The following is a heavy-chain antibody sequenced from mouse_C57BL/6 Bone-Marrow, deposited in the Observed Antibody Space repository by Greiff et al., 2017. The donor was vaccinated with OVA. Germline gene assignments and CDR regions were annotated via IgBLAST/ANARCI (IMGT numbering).Heavy chain of an antibody. CDR2: ISDGGSYT. CDR3: ARDRTGTWFAY. V-gene: IGHV5-4*01. CDR1: GFTFSSYA. Sequence: DVQLVESGGGLVKPGGSLKLSCAASGFTFSSYAMSWVRQTPEKRLEWVATISDGGSYTYYPDNVKGRFTISRDNAKNNLYLQMSHLKSEDTAMYYCARDRTGTWFAYWGQGTLVTVSA. D-gene: IGHD4-1*01. J-gene: IGHJ3*01.